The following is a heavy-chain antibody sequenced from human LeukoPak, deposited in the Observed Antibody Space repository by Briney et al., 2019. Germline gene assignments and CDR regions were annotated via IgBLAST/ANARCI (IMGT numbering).Heavy chain of an antibody. CDR3: AREAGYCSGGSCSLGYYYYGMDV. D-gene: IGHD2-15*01. CDR1: GFTFSSVW. Sequence: GGSLRLSCAASGFTFSSVWMSWVRQAPGKGLEWVGRIKSKIDGGTTDYAAPVKGRFTISRDDSKDTLYLQMNSLRAEDTAVYYCAREAGYCSGGSCSLGYYYYGMDVWGQGTTVTVSS. CDR2: IKSKIDGGTT. V-gene: IGHV3-15*01. J-gene: IGHJ6*02.